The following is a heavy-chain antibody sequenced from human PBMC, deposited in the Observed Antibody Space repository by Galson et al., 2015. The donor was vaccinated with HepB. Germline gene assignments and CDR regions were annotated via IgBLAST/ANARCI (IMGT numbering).Heavy chain of an antibody. CDR3: TRRDYGDYAGY. CDR1: GFTFSGSA. J-gene: IGHJ4*02. Sequence: SLRLSCAASGFTFSGSAMHWVRQASGKGLEWVGRIRSKANGYATAYAASVKGRFTISRDDSKNTAYLQMNSLKTEDTAVYYCTRRDYGDYAGYWGQGTLVTVSS. CDR2: IRSKANGYAT. V-gene: IGHV3-73*01. D-gene: IGHD4-17*01.